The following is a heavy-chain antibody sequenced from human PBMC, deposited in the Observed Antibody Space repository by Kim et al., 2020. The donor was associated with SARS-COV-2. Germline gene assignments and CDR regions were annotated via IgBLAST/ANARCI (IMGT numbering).Heavy chain of an antibody. CDR3: ARGSSSGWGWVLGY. J-gene: IGHJ4*02. V-gene: IGHV4-4*02. D-gene: IGHD6-19*01. Sequence: NPSRKSRVTISVDKSKNQFSLKLSSVTAADTAVYYCARGSSSGWGWVLGYWGQGTLVTVSS.